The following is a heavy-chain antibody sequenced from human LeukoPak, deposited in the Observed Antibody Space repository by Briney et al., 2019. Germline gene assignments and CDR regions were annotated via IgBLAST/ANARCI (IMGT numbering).Heavy chain of an antibody. CDR3: ARDKHYYDSSNYV. D-gene: IGHD3-22*01. J-gene: IGHJ4*02. CDR1: GVTFNDYG. V-gene: IGHV3-20*04. Sequence: GGSLRLSCAASGVTFNDYGMSWGRQGPGEGLEWVSGINWNGGTTGYADSVRGRFTISRDKAKNSLYLQMNSLRAEDTALYYCARDKHYYDSSNYVWGQGTLVTVSS. CDR2: INWNGGTT.